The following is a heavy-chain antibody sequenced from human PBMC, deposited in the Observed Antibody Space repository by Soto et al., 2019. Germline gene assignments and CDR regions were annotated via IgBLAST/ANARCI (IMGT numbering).Heavy chain of an antibody. J-gene: IGHJ6*02. CDR2: IIPIFGTA. Sequence: SVKVSCKASGGTFSSYAISWVRQAPGQGLEWMGGIIPIFGTANYAQKFQGRVTITADKSTSTAYMELSSLRSEDTAVYYCAREGVFQYYYGMDVWGHGTTVTVSS. D-gene: IGHD6-6*01. CDR1: GGTFSSYA. V-gene: IGHV1-69*06. CDR3: AREGVFQYYYGMDV.